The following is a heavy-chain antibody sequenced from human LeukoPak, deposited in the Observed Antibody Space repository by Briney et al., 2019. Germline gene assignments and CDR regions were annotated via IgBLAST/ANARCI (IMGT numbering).Heavy chain of an antibody. CDR3: AKRGHSSSWYYFDY. J-gene: IGHJ4*02. CDR1: GFTFSSYW. Sequence: PGGSLRLSCAASGFTFSSYWMSWVRQAPGKGLEWVASIKQDGGENYYVDSVKGRFTISRDNAKNLVYLQMNSLRAEDTTVYYCAKRGHSSSWYYFDYWGQGTLVTVSS. V-gene: IGHV3-7*01. CDR2: IKQDGGEN. D-gene: IGHD6-13*01.